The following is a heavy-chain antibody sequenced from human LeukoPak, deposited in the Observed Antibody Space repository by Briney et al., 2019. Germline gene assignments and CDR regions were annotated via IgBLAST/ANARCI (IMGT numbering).Heavy chain of an antibody. Sequence: SETLSLTCTVSGGSISSGGHYWSWIRQHPGKGLEWIGYIYYSGSTYYNPSLKSRVTISVDTPKNQFSLKLSSVTAADTAVYYCARAPDSSDNWFDPWGQGTLVTVSS. CDR2: IYYSGST. J-gene: IGHJ5*02. D-gene: IGHD6-25*01. CDR3: ARAPDSSDNWFDP. CDR1: GGSISSGGHY. V-gene: IGHV4-31*03.